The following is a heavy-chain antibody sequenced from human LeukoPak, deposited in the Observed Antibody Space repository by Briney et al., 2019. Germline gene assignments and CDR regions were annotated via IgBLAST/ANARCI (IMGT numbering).Heavy chain of an antibody. CDR2: ISNNGGRT. CDR1: GFSFSTYA. D-gene: IGHD5-18*01. J-gene: IGHJ4*02. V-gene: IGHV3-23*01. Sequence: PGGSLILSCAASGFSFSTYAMSWVRQAPGKGLEWVSTISNNGGRTYYADSVKGRFTISRDNSKNTLCLQMNSLRVEDTAVYYCAKSREQPWNFDSWGQGTLVTVSS. CDR3: AKSREQPWNFDS.